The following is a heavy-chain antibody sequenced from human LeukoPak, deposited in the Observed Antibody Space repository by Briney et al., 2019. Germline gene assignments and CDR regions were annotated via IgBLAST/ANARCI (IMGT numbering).Heavy chain of an antibody. Sequence: GGSLRLSCTASGFILGDYAMSWVRQAPGKGLEWVSSISSSSSYIYYADSVKGRFTISRDNARNSLYLQMNSLRAEDTAVYYCARVRSSSRFDPWGQGTLVTVSS. J-gene: IGHJ5*02. V-gene: IGHV3-21*01. D-gene: IGHD2-15*01. CDR2: ISSSSSYI. CDR3: ARVRSSSRFDP. CDR1: GFILGDYA.